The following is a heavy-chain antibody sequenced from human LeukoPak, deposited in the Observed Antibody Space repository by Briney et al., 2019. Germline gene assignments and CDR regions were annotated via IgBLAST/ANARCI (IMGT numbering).Heavy chain of an antibody. CDR2: IYPGDSDT. Sequence: RGESLKISCKGSGYSFTSYWIAWVRQMPGKGLEWMGIIYPGDSDTRYSPSFQGQVTISADKSISTAYPRWSSLKASDTAMYYCARREVLSGFYPFDYWGQGTLVTVSS. D-gene: IGHD3-3*01. V-gene: IGHV5-51*01. CDR1: GYSFTSYW. J-gene: IGHJ4*02. CDR3: ARREVLSGFYPFDY.